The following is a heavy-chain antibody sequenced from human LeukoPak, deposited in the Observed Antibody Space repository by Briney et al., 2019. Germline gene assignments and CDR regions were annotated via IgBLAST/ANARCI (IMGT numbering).Heavy chain of an antibody. J-gene: IGHJ5*02. CDR2: INHSGST. V-gene: IGHV4-34*01. D-gene: IGHD2-2*02. CDR1: GGSFSGYY. Sequence: SETLSLTCAVYGGSFSGYYWSWIRQPPGKGLEWIGEINHSGSTNYNPSLKSRVTISVDTSKNQFSLKLSSVTAADTAVYYCPAATPFDPWGQGTLVTVSS. CDR3: PAATPFDP.